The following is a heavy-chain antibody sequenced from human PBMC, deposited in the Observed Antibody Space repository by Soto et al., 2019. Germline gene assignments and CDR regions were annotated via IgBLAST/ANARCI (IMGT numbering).Heavy chain of an antibody. J-gene: IGHJ6*02. CDR1: GLFFSDYY. CDR3: AIGGGQIYYKGLDV. V-gene: IGHV3-11*01. Sequence: PGGSLRLSCAASGLFFSDYYLSWMRQAPGKALECVAYISGTGDTKYYADSVTGRFTISRDNPTNSLYLQMNSLRPEDAAVYYCAIGGGQIYYKGLDVWGQGTTVTVSS. CDR2: ISGTGDTK. D-gene: IGHD3-10*01.